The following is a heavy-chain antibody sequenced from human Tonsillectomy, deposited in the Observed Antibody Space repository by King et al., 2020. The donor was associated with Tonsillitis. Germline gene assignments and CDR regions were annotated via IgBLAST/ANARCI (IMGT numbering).Heavy chain of an antibody. CDR1: GYSISSPYY. CDR3: AGWGYGGNTEAPYYGMDV. Sequence: VQLQESGPGLVKPSETLSLTCAVSGYSISSPYYWGWIRQPPRKGLEWIGSIYHSGSTYYNPSLKSRVTISVDTSKNQFSLNLSSVTAADTAVYYCAGWGYGGNTEAPYYGMDVWGQGTTVTVSS. CDR2: IYHSGST. D-gene: IGHD4-23*01. V-gene: IGHV4-38-2*01. J-gene: IGHJ6*02.